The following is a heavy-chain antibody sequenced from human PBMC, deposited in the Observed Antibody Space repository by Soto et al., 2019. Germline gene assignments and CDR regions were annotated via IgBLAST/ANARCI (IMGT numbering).Heavy chain of an antibody. CDR3: ARVHLVRTSSYYCGMDV. J-gene: IGHJ6*02. D-gene: IGHD6-6*01. Sequence: VDLVESGGGLVKPGGSLTLSCATSGFTFSNYRMNWVRQAPGKGLEWVASISGSGKDTFYRDSVKGRFTISRDNAESSLVLRMNSLTVDDTAVYHCARVHLVRTSSYYCGMDVWGPGTTVTVSS. CDR1: GFTFSNYR. CDR2: ISGSGKDT. V-gene: IGHV3-21*06.